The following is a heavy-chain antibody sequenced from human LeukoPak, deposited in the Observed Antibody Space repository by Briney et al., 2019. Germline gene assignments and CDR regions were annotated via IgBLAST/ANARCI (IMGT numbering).Heavy chain of an antibody. CDR2: ISSSGSPI. Sequence: GESLTHLCADTGLTSRREGMKFARQAAGKGMEWVSHISSSGSPIYYADSVKGRFTISRDKAKNSLYLEMNSLRAEETAVYYCARGYASSGFQFDYWGQGSLVTVS. V-gene: IGHV3-48*03. J-gene: IGHJ4*02. CDR1: GLTSRREG. D-gene: IGHD3-22*01. CDR3: ARGYASSGFQFDY.